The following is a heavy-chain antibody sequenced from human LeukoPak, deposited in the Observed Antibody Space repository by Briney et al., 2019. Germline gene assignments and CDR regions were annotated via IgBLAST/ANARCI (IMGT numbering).Heavy chain of an antibody. Sequence: SETLSLTCAVYGGSFSGYYWSWIRQPPGKGLEWIGEINHSGSTNYNPSLKSRVTISVDTSKNQFSLKLSSVTAADTAVYYCARGITMVRGVSHDAFDIWGQGTMVTVSS. CDR1: GGSFSGYY. D-gene: IGHD3-10*01. J-gene: IGHJ3*02. CDR3: ARGITMVRGVSHDAFDI. V-gene: IGHV4-34*01. CDR2: INHSGST.